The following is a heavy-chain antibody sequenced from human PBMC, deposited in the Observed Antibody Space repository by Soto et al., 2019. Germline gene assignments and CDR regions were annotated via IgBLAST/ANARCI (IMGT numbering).Heavy chain of an antibody. CDR3: ARDWNLYDGSGYYGGWFDP. V-gene: IGHV1-3*01. J-gene: IGHJ5*02. D-gene: IGHD3-22*01. CDR2: INAGNGNT. Sequence: GASVKVSCKASGYTFTSYAMHWVRQAPGQRLEWMGWINAGNGNTKYSQKFQGRVTITRDTSASTAYMELSSLRSEDTAVYYCARDWNLYDGSGYYGGWFDPWGQGTLVTVSS. CDR1: GYTFTSYA.